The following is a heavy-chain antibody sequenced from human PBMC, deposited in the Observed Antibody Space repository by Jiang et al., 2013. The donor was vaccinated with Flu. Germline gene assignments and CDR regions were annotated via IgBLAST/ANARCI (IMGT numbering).Heavy chain of an antibody. CDR1: AA. CDR3: ARGRRDYYAMDV. Sequence: AAWNWIRQSPSRGLESAWEGRYYRSKSYNEYAVSVKSRITINPDTSKNQFSLQLNSVTPEDTAVYYCARGRRDYYAMDVWGQGTTVTVSS. V-gene: IGHV6-1*01. CDR2: RYYRSKSYN. D-gene: IGHD2-21*01. J-gene: IGHJ6*02.